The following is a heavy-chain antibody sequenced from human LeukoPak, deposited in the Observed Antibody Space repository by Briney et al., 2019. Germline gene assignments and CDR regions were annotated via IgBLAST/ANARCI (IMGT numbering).Heavy chain of an antibody. CDR3: ARKDCDLSLTGYFDY. V-gene: IGHV3-23*01. D-gene: IGHD2-8*02. J-gene: IGHJ4*02. CDR1: RGTFSSYA. Sequence: GGSLRLSCAASRGTFSSYAMRWVRQAPGKGLEWVSAISGSGSSTYYADSVKGRFTISRDNYKNTLYLQMNSLRAEDTAVYYCARKDCDLSLTGYFDYWGQGTLVTVSS. CDR2: ISGSGSST.